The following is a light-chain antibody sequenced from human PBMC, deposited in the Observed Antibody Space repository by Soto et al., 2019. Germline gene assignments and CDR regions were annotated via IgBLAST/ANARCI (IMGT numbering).Light chain of an antibody. J-gene: IGKJ1*01. V-gene: IGKV1-39*01. CDR3: QQSYSTLWT. Sequence: DIQMTQSPSSLSVSVGDRVTITCRASQSISSYLNWYQQKPGKAPKLLIYAASSLQSGVPSRFSGSGSGTDFTLTISSLQPEDFATYYCQQSYSTLWTLGQGTKVDIK. CDR1: QSISSY. CDR2: AAS.